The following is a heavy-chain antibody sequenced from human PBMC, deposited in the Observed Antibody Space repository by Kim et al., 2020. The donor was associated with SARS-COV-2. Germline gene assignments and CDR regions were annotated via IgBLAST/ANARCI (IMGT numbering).Heavy chain of an antibody. CDR1: GFSLSTSGVG. V-gene: IGHV2-5*02. J-gene: IGHJ4*02. D-gene: IGHD6-13*01. Sequence: SGPTLVNPTQTLTLTCTFSGFSLSTSGVGVGWIRQPPGKALEWLALIYWDDDKRYSPSLKSRLTITKDTSKNQVVLTMTNMDPVDKATYYCAHRPGLYSSSWYLFDYWGQGTLVTVSS. CDR3: AHRPGLYSSSWYLFDY. CDR2: IYWDDDK.